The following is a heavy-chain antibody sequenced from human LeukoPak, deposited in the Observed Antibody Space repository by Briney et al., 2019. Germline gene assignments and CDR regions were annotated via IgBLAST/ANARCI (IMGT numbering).Heavy chain of an antibody. Sequence: PSETLSLTCAVYGGSFSGYYWSWIRQPPGKGLEWIGEINHSGSTNYNPSLKSRVTISVDTSKNQFSLKLSSVTAADTAVYYCARTVIRGAIPVYYGMDVWGQGTTVTVSS. V-gene: IGHV4-34*01. J-gene: IGHJ6*02. CDR1: GGSFSGYY. CDR2: INHSGST. D-gene: IGHD4/OR15-4a*01. CDR3: ARTVIRGAIPVYYGMDV.